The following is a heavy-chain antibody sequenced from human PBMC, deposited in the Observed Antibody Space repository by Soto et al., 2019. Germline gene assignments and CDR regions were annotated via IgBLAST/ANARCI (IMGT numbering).Heavy chain of an antibody. V-gene: IGHV3-30-3*01. D-gene: IGHD1-1*01. CDR1: GFTFRNHA. CDR2: IAYDGSNA. CDR3: TTDTYERHTSYYYYYGMDV. J-gene: IGHJ6*02. Sequence: GGSLRLSCAASGFTFRNHAMHWVRQAPGKGLECLAVIAYDGSNAFYRDSVKGRFTISRDNSKNTLYLQMNSLKTEDTAVYYCTTDTYERHTSYYYYYGMDVWGQGTTVTVSS.